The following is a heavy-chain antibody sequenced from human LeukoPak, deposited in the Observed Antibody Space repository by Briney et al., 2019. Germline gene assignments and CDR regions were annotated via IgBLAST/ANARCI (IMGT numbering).Heavy chain of an antibody. D-gene: IGHD2-15*01. Sequence: GGSLRLSCAASGFTFSSYEMNWVRQAPGKGLEGVAFISYDGSNKYYADSVKGRFTISRDNSKNTLYLQMNNLRADDTAVYYCAKARYDGEVMIAATDYWGQGTLVTVSS. CDR2: ISYDGSNK. CDR3: AKARYDGEVMIAATDY. CDR1: GFTFSSYE. V-gene: IGHV3-30*18. J-gene: IGHJ4*02.